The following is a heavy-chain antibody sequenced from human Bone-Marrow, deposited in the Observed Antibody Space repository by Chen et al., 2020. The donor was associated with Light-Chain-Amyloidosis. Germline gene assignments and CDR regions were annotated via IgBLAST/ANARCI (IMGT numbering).Heavy chain of an antibody. D-gene: IGHD6-6*01. Sequence: EVQLVESGGDLVQPGGSLRLSCAASGFSFSSYWMSWVRQSPGKGLEWVAKIKQDGSVTYYVDSVKSRFTISRDNAKNSMYLQMNSLGADDTALYYCAVSSSSRGGVFDYWGQGTLVTVSS. V-gene: IGHV3-7*05. CDR2: IKQDGSVT. CDR1: GFSFSSYW. CDR3: AVSSSSRGGVFDY. J-gene: IGHJ4*02.